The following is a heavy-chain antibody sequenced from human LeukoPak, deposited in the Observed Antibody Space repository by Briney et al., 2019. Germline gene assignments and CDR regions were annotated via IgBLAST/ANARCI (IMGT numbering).Heavy chain of an antibody. V-gene: IGHV1-46*01. Sequence: ASVKVSCKASGYTFTSYYMHWVRQAPGQGLEWMGIINPSGGSTSYAQKFQCRVTMTRDTSTSTVYMELSSLRSEDTAVYYCARDAYGSGSYFARWGYGMDVWGQGTTVTVSS. CDR1: GYTFTSYY. CDR3: ARDAYGSGSYFARWGYGMDV. D-gene: IGHD3-10*01. CDR2: INPSGGST. J-gene: IGHJ6*02.